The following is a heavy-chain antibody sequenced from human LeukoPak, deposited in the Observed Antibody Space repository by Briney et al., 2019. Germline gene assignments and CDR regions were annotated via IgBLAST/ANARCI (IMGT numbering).Heavy chain of an antibody. Sequence: TSVKVSCKASGFTFTSSAVQRVRQARGQRLEWIGWIVVGSGNTNYAQKFQERVTITRDMSTSTAYMELSSLRSEDTAVYYCAAVPHYMVRGVIRNDYWGQGTLVTVSS. CDR2: IVVGSGNT. D-gene: IGHD3-10*01. CDR3: AAVPHYMVRGVIRNDY. V-gene: IGHV1-58*01. J-gene: IGHJ4*02. CDR1: GFTFTSSA.